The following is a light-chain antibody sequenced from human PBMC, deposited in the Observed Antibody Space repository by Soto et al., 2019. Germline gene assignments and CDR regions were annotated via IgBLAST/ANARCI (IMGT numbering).Light chain of an antibody. Sequence: EIVLTQSPGTLSLSPGERATLSCRASQSFSSSYLAWYQQKPGQAPRLLIYGASSRATGIPDRFSGSGSGTDFTLTISRLEPEDFAVYYCQQYGSSPPRTFGPGTKVDIK. CDR3: QQYGSSPPRT. CDR2: GAS. J-gene: IGKJ3*01. CDR1: QSFSSSY. V-gene: IGKV3-20*01.